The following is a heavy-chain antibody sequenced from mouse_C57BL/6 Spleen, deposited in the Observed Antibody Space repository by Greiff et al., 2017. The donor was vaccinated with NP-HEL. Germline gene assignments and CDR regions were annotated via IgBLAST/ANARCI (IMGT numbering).Heavy chain of an antibody. J-gene: IGHJ2*01. CDR1: GYTFTSYW. V-gene: IGHV1-55*01. D-gene: IGHD1-1*01. CDR3: ARRGMGYYGISFDY. CDR2: IYPGSGST. Sequence: VQLQQPGAELVKPGASVKMSCKASGYTFTSYWITWVKQRPGQGLEWIGDIYPGSGSTNYNEKFKSKATLTVDTSSSTAYMQLSSLTSEDSAAYYCARRGMGYYGISFDYWGQGTPLTVSS.